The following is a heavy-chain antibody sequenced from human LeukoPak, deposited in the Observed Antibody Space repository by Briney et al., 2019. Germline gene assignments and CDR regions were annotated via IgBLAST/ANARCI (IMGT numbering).Heavy chain of an antibody. CDR1: GFTFSSYE. Sequence: GGSLRLSCAASGFTFSSYEMNWVRQAPGKGLEWVSYISSSGSTIYYADSVKGRFTISRDNAKNSLYLQMISLRAEDTAFYYCASSRTERGYSFGYGYWGQGTLVTVSS. V-gene: IGHV3-48*03. J-gene: IGHJ4*02. CDR3: ASSRTERGYSFGYGY. CDR2: ISSSGSTI. D-gene: IGHD5-18*01.